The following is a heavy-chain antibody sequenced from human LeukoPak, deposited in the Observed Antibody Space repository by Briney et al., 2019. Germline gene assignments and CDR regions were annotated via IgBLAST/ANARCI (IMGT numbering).Heavy chain of an antibody. CDR2: INHSGST. Sequence: SETLSLTCAVYGGSFSGYYWSWIRQPPGKGLECIGEINHSGSTNYNPSLKSRVTISVDTSQNQFSLKLSSVTAADTAVYYCARSIAAAGIDYWGQGTLVTVSS. D-gene: IGHD6-13*01. J-gene: IGHJ4*02. CDR1: GGSFSGYY. V-gene: IGHV4-34*01. CDR3: ARSIAAAGIDY.